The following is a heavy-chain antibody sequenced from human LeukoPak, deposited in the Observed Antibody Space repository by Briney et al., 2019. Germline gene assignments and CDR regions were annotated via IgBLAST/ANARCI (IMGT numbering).Heavy chain of an antibody. Sequence: QPGGSLRLSCAASGFTFSSYAMSWVRQAPGKGLEWVSAISGSGGSTYYADSVKGRFTISRDNSKNTPYLQMNSLRAEDTAVYYCAKDDLGYCSSTSCYAGYFDYWGQGTLVTVSS. CDR1: GFTFSSYA. CDR3: AKDDLGYCSSTSCYAGYFDY. J-gene: IGHJ4*02. CDR2: ISGSGGST. D-gene: IGHD2-2*01. V-gene: IGHV3-23*01.